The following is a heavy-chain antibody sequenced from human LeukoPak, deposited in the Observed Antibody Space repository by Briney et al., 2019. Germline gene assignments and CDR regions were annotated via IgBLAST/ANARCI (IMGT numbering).Heavy chain of an antibody. CDR1: GDSISSYY. CDR3: ARDVVGGGNFDY. Sequence: SETLSLTCTVSGDSISSYYWSWIRQPPGKGLEWNGCSYYSGSTNYNPSLKSRVTISVDTSKNQFSLKLSSVTAADTAVYYCARDVVGGGNFDYWGQGTLVTVSS. CDR2: SYYSGST. V-gene: IGHV4-59*01. D-gene: IGHD1-26*01. J-gene: IGHJ4*02.